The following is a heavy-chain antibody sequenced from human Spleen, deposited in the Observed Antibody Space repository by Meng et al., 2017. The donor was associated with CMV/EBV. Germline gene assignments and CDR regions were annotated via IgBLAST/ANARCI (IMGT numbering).Heavy chain of an antibody. V-gene: IGHV3-20*04. J-gene: IGHJ4*02. CDR1: GFTFDDYG. D-gene: IGHD3-22*01. CDR2: INWNGDST. CDR3: ARRVYDSSGHSDY. Sequence: GESLKISCAVSGFTFDDYGMSWVRQAPGKGLEWVSGINWNGDSTGYADSVKGRFTISRDNAKNSLYLQMNSLRAEETALYYCARRVYDSSGHSDYWGQGTLVTVSS.